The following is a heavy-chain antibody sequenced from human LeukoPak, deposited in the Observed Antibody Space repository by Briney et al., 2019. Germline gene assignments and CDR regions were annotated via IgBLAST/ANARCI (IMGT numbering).Heavy chain of an antibody. CDR2: IDYSGGNT. CDR1: GFTLSSYE. V-gene: IGHV3-21*01. Sequence: PGGSLRLSCTASGFTLSSYEMSWIRQAPGKGLEWVSSIDYSGGNTYYADSVKGRFTITRDNAKNSLYLRMNSLRADDTAMYYCARSFWTPHRFDPWGQGTLVTVSS. D-gene: IGHD3/OR15-3a*01. CDR3: ARSFWTPHRFDP. J-gene: IGHJ5*02.